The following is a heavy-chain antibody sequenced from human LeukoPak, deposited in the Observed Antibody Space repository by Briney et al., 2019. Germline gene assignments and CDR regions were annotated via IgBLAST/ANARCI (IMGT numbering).Heavy chain of an antibody. D-gene: IGHD2-8*01. CDR3: TTDEWN. CDR2: IKSNTDGGTT. CDR1: GLTFSNAW. J-gene: IGHJ4*02. V-gene: IGHV3-15*01. Sequence: GGSLRLSCAASGLTFSNAWVSWVRQAPGKGLEWVGHIKSNTDGGTTDYAAPVKGRFTISRDDSKKTLFLQMNSLKIEDTAVYFCTTDEWNWGQGTLVTVSS.